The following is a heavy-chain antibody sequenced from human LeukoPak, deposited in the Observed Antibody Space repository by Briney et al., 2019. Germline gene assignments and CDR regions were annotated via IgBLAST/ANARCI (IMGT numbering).Heavy chain of an antibody. CDR3: ARDGYNYPNPVQF. V-gene: IGHV3-30-3*01. J-gene: IGHJ4*02. CDR2: ISYDGSNK. Sequence: GRSLRLSCAASGFTFSSYAMHWVRQAPGKGLEWVAVISYDGSNKYYADSVKGRFTISRDNAKNSLYLQMNSLRAEDTAVYYCARDGYNYPNPVQFWGQGTLVTVSS. CDR1: GFTFSSYA. D-gene: IGHD5-24*01.